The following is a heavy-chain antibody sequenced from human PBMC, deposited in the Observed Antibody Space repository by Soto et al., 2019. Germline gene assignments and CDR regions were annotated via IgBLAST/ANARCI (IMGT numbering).Heavy chain of an antibody. CDR1: GGSFSGYY. CDR3: AGLGSGYSYLQGDYYYYGMDV. D-gene: IGHD5-18*01. CDR2: INHSGST. V-gene: IGHV4-34*01. J-gene: IGHJ6*02. Sequence: SETLSLTCAVYGGSFSGYYWSWIRQPPGKGLEWIGEINHSGSTNYNPSLKSRVTISVGTSKNQFSLKLSSVTAADTAVYYCAGLGSGYSYLQGDYYYYGMDVWGQGTTVTVSS.